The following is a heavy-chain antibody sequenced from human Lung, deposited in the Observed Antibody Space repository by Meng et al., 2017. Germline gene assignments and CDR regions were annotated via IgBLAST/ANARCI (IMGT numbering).Heavy chain of an antibody. CDR3: ARDEDISAAGKLFGDY. CDR1: GYTFPDYW. J-gene: IGHJ4*02. V-gene: IGHV1-2*06. Sequence: QGQVVQSWAGVKKPGASVKVSCKASGYTFPDYWLHWVRRAPGQGLEWMGRINPKSGDTHYAQRFQGRVTMTGDTSISTAYMELSGLRSDDTAMYYCARDEDISAAGKLFGDYWGQGTLVTVSS. CDR2: INPKSGDT. D-gene: IGHD6-13*01.